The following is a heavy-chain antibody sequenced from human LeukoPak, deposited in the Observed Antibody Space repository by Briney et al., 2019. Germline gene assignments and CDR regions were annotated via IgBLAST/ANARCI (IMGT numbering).Heavy chain of an antibody. CDR2: INPSGSST. CDR1: GYSFTSHY. Sequence: ASVKVSCKASGYSFTSHYMHWVRQAPGQGLEWMGLINPSGSSTLYAQKFQGRVTMTRDMSTTTDYMELSSLRSEDTAVYYCARDNSVGDVAWWFDPWGQGTLVTVSS. CDR3: ARDNSVGDVAWWFDP. J-gene: IGHJ5*02. V-gene: IGHV1-46*01. D-gene: IGHD1-26*01.